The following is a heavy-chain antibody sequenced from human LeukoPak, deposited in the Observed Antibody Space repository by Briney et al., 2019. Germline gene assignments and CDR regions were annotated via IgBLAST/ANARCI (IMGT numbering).Heavy chain of an antibody. CDR1: GGSISSGSYY. D-gene: IGHD2-15*01. J-gene: IGHJ5*02. CDR3: ARAPKELLLNWFDP. CDR2: IYTSGST. Sequence: PSQTLSLTCTVSGGSISSGSYYWSWIRQPAGKGLEWIGRIYTSGSTNYDPSLKSRVTISVDTSKNQFSLKLSSVTAADTAVYYCARAPKELLLNWFDPWGQGTLVTVSS. V-gene: IGHV4-61*02.